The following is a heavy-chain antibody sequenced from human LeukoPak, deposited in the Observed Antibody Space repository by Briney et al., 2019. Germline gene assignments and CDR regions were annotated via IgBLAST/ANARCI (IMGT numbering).Heavy chain of an antibody. CDR1: GGSISSYY. D-gene: IGHD2-15*01. CDR3: ARQGWGYCSGGSCYPGHYYMDV. Sequence: SETLSLTCTVSGGSISSYYWSWVRQPPGKGLEWLGYIYTSGSTNYNPSLKSRVTISVDTSKNQFSLKLSSVTAADTAVYYCARQGWGYCSGGSCYPGHYYMDVWGKGTTVTVSS. V-gene: IGHV4-4*09. J-gene: IGHJ6*03. CDR2: IYTSGST.